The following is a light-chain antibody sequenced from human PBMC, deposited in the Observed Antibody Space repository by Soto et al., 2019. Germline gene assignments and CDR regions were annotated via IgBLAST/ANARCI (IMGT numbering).Light chain of an antibody. J-gene: IGLJ1*01. Sequence: QSALTQPASLSGSPGQSITISCTGTSSDIGSYDFVSWYQHHPCKAPKLMIYDVNKRPSGVPDRFSASKSGITASLTISGLQAEDDADYYCCSYAGTYPVLFGTGTKVTVL. CDR3: CSYAGTYPVL. CDR2: DVN. V-gene: IGLV2-11*01. CDR1: SSDIGSYDF.